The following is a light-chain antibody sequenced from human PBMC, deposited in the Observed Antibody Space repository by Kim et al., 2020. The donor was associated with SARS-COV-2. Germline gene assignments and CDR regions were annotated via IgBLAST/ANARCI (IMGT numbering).Light chain of an antibody. CDR1: SRDVGGYDY. Sequence: GQSITISCTGTSRDVGGYDYVSWYQQHPGKGPKLMIFDVSNRPSGVSNRFSGSKSGNTASLTISGLQAEDEADYYCSSYTSSATLVFGAGTQLTVL. CDR2: DVS. J-gene: IGLJ3*02. V-gene: IGLV2-14*03. CDR3: SSYTSSATLV.